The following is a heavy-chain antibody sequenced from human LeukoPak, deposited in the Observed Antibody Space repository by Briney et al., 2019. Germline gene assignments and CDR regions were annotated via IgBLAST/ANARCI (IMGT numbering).Heavy chain of an antibody. CDR3: VKGFVHPTYYFDY. J-gene: IGHJ4*02. V-gene: IGHV3-23*01. CDR2: ITGSGDGT. CDR1: GFTFSNYA. D-gene: IGHD3-10*01. Sequence: PGGSLRLSCAASGFTFSNYAMMWVRQAPGKRLEWVPSITGSGDGTYYADSVRGRFTISRDNSENTLYLQLNSLRADDTAVYFCVKGFVHPTYYFDYWGQGTLVTVSS.